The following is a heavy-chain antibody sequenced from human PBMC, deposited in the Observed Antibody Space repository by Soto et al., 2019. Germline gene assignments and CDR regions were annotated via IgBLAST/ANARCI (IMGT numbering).Heavy chain of an antibody. CDR2: IYYSGST. V-gene: IGHV4-39*01. CDR1: GGSISSSSYY. J-gene: IGHJ4*02. Sequence: SETLSLTCTVSGGSISSSSYYWGWIRQPPGKGLEWIGSIYYSGSTYYNPSLKSRVTISVDTSKNQFSLKLSSVTAADTAVYYCARHSGSYPFDYWGQGTLVTVSS. CDR3: ARHSGSYPFDY. D-gene: IGHD1-26*01.